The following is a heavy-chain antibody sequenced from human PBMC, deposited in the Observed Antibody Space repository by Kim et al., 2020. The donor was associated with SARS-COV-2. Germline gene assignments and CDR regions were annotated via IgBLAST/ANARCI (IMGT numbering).Heavy chain of an antibody. V-gene: IGHV3-21*01. CDR1: GFTFSSYS. CDR2: ISSSSSYI. Sequence: GGSLRLSCAASGFTFSSYSMNWVRQAPGKGLEWVSSISSSSSYIYSADSVKGRFTISRDNAKNSLYLQMNSLRAEDTAVYYCARDQTVHYYYYYYMDVRGKGTTFTLSS. J-gene: IGHJ6*03. D-gene: IGHD4-4*01. CDR3: ARDQTVHYYYYYYMDV.